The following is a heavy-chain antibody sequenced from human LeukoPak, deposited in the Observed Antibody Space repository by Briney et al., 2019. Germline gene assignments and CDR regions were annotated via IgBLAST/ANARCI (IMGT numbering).Heavy chain of an antibody. V-gene: IGHV3-11*01. CDR3: ARDHCRGGRCKRDY. J-gene: IGHJ4*02. Sequence: PGGSLRLSCAASSFTFSDYYMSWVRQAPGKGLEWVAYINGGGDIRYYADSVKGRFTISRDNAKNTLFLQMNSLRGEDTAMYYCARDHCRGGRCKRDYWGQGTLVTVSS. CDR1: SFTFSDYY. CDR2: INGGGDIR. D-gene: IGHD2-15*01.